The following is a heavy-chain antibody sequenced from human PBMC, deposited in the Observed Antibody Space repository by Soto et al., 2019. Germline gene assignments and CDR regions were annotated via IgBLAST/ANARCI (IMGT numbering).Heavy chain of an antibody. CDR3: AKALMGVYDFYYMDV. Sequence: GGSLRLSCAASGFTFSSYAMSWVRQAPGKGLEWVSGISGSGTSTYYADSVKGRFTISRDNSKNTLYLQMNSLRAEDTAVYYCAKALMGVYDFYYMDVWGKGTTVTVSS. CDR1: GFTFSSYA. D-gene: IGHD3-3*01. V-gene: IGHV3-23*01. CDR2: ISGSGTST. J-gene: IGHJ6*03.